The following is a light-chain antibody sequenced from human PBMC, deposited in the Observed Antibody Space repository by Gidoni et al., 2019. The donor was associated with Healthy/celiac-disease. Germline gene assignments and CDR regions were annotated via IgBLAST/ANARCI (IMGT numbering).Light chain of an antibody. CDR3: CSYAGSFWV. CDR1: SSDVGSYNL. J-gene: IGLJ3*02. Sequence: QAALTHPAAVSGSPGQSITISCTGTSSDVGSYNLVSWYQQQPGKAPKLMIYEVSKRPSGVSNRFSGSKSGNTASLTISGLQAEDEADYYCCSYAGSFWVFGGGTKLTVL. V-gene: IGLV2-23*02. CDR2: EVS.